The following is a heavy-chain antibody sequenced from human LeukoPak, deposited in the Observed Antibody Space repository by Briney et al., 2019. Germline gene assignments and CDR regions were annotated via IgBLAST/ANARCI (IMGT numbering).Heavy chain of an antibody. CDR3: ARAFGAKQLVLDY. Sequence: PSQTLSLTCTVSGGSISSGGYYWSWIRQPPGKGLEWIGYIYHSGSTYYNPSLKSRVTISVDRSKNQFSLKLSSVTAADTAVYYCARAFGAKQLVLDYWGQGTLVTVSS. J-gene: IGHJ4*02. CDR1: GGSISSGGYY. V-gene: IGHV4-30-2*01. D-gene: IGHD6-6*01. CDR2: IYHSGST.